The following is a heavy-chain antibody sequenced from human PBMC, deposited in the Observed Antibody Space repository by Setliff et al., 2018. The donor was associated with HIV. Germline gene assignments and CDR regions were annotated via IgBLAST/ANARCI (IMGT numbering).Heavy chain of an antibody. D-gene: IGHD3-22*01. J-gene: IGHJ4*02. CDR1: GGSFSGYS. CDR2: VYHSGSS. Sequence: SETLSLTCAVYGGSFSGYSWSWIRQPPGKGPEWIGEVYHSGSSNYNPSLKSRVTISVDTSKKQFSLKLSSVTAADTAVYHCARVADSSGYYHLDYWGQGTQGTVS. CDR3: ARVADSSGYYHLDY. V-gene: IGHV4-34*01.